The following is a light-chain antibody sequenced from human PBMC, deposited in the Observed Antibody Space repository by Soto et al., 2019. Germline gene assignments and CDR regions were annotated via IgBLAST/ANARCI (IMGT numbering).Light chain of an antibody. CDR3: QQYNNWPWT. Sequence: EIVMTQSPATLSVSPWGRATLSCRASQSISDTLAWYQQKPGQAPRLLIYSASARATGFPARFSGSGSGTDFTLTISSLQSEDFAVYYCQQYNNWPWTFGQGTKVDIK. V-gene: IGKV3-15*01. J-gene: IGKJ1*01. CDR2: SAS. CDR1: QSISDT.